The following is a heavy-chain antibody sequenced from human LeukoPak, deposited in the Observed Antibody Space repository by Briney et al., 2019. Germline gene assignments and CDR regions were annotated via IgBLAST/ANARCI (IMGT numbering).Heavy chain of an antibody. CDR1: GGSFSGYY. CDR3: ARGSLSYCSGGSCYSGFDP. Sequence: PSETLSLTCAVSGGSFSGYYWSWIRQPPGKGLEWIAEINHSGSTNYNPSPKSGVSTSVGTTKNQFSLKLSSVTAADTAVYYCARGSLSYCSGGSCYSGFDPWGQGTLVTVSS. J-gene: IGHJ5*02. D-gene: IGHD2-15*01. V-gene: IGHV4-34*01. CDR2: INHSGST.